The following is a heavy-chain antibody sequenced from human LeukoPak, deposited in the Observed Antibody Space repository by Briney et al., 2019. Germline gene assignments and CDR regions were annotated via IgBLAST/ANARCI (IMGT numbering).Heavy chain of an antibody. V-gene: IGHV3-11*04. J-gene: IGHJ4*02. CDR3: VRGADTGYSSDS. CDR2: ISSSGSTI. D-gene: IGHD3-9*01. CDR1: GFTFSDYY. Sequence: PGGSLRLSCAASGFTFSDYYMSWIRQAPGKGLEWVSYISSSGSTIYYADSVKGRFTISRDNSKNTLYLQMNSLRVEDTAVYYCVRGADTGYSSDSWGQGTLVTVSS.